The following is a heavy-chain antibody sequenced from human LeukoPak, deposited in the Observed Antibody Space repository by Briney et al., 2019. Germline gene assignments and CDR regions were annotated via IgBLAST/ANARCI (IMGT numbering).Heavy chain of an antibody. J-gene: IGHJ5*02. CDR2: IIPILGIA. D-gene: IGHD5-12*01. V-gene: IGHV1-69*02. Sequence: GASVKVSCKASGYTFISYYMHWVRQAPGQGLEWMGRIIPILGIANYAQKFQGRVTITADKSTSTAYMELSSLRSEDTAVYYCASQPLSGYDYGGTQNWFDPWGQGTLVTVSS. CDR3: ASQPLSGYDYGGTQNWFDP. CDR1: GYTFISYY.